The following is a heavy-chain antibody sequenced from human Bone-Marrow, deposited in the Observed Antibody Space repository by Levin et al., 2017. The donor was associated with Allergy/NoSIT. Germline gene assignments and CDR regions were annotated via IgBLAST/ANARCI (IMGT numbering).Heavy chain of an antibody. J-gene: IGHJ2*01. CDR2: INHSGSA. Sequence: PSETLSLTCAMSGGAFSGYYWNWIRQSPGKGLEWIGEINHSGSADYNPSLETRVSMSVDIIKKQFSLKLTSVTAADTGIYYCARGPYHGAWYFDFWGRGTLVDVSS. D-gene: IGHD2-2*01. CDR3: ARGPYHGAWYFDF. CDR1: GGAFSGYY. V-gene: IGHV4-34*01.